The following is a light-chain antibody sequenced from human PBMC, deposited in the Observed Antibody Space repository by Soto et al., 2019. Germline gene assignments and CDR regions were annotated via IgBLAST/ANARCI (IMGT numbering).Light chain of an antibody. V-gene: IGKV1-27*01. CDR2: AAS. CDR3: PRYNSALFT. CDR1: QGISNY. J-gene: IGKJ3*01. Sequence: DIQMTQSPSSLSASVGDRVTITCRASQGISNYLAWYQQKPGKVPKLLIYAASTLQSGFPSRFSGSGSGTDFTLTISSLQPEDVATYYCPRYNSALFTFGPGKKVDIK.